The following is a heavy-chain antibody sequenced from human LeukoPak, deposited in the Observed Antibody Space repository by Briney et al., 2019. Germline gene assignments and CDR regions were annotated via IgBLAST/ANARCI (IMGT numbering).Heavy chain of an antibody. CDR2: ISGSGGST. CDR3: ARVVPPTDYGSGSYFWDPYYFDD. V-gene: IGHV3-23*01. CDR1: GFTFSSYA. J-gene: IGHJ4*02. D-gene: IGHD3-10*01. Sequence: VGSLRLSCAASGFTFSSYAMSWVRQAPGKGLEWVSAISGSGGSTYYADSVKGRFTISRDNSKNTLYLQMNSLRAEDTAVYYCARVVPPTDYGSGSYFWDPYYFDDWGQGTLVTVSS.